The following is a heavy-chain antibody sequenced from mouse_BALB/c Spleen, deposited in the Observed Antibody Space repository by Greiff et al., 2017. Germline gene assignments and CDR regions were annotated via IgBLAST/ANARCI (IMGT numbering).Heavy chain of an antibody. CDR1: GFTFSSYG. CDR2: ISSGGSYT. Sequence: EVKLVESGGDLVKPGGSLKLSCAASGFTFSSYGMSWVRQTPDKRLEWVATISSGGSYTYYPDSVKGRFTISRDNAKNTLYLQMSSLKSEDTAMYYCAATGARFPFAYWGQGTLVTVSA. CDR3: AATGARFPFAY. J-gene: IGHJ3*01. D-gene: IGHD3-1*01. V-gene: IGHV5-6*01.